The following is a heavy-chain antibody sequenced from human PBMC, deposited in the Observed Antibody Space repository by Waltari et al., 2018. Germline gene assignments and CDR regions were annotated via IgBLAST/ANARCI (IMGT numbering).Heavy chain of an antibody. CDR3: ARARDEQTAMVYFDH. V-gene: IGHV3-66*02. D-gene: IGHD5-18*01. Sequence: EVDLVESGGGLVHPGGSLRLSCAASGFTVRTNHMTWVRQVPGRGLEWVSIIYPAGSTYNADSVEGRFTISRDVSKNMVHLQMNSLRPEDTAIYYCARARDEQTAMVYFDHWGQGTLVSVSS. CDR2: IYPAGST. J-gene: IGHJ4*02. CDR1: GFTVRTNH.